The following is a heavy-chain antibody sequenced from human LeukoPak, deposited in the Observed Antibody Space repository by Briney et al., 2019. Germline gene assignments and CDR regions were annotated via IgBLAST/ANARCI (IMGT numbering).Heavy chain of an antibody. Sequence: SQTLSLTCAISGDSVSSNSAAWNWIRQSPSRGLEWLGRTYYRSKWYNDYAVSVKSRITINPDTSKNQFSLQLNSVTPEDTAVYYCAKFSGDIVVVPAAIGGWFDPWGQGTLVTVSS. CDR3: AKFSGDIVVVPAAIGGWFDP. CDR1: GDSVSSNSAA. V-gene: IGHV6-1*01. J-gene: IGHJ5*02. D-gene: IGHD2-2*02. CDR2: TYYRSKWYN.